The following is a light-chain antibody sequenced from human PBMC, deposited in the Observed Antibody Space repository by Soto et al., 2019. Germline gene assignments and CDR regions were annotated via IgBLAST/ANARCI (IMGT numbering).Light chain of an antibody. CDR2: DVS. J-gene: IGLJ2*01. CDR3: SSYSSRITPL. Sequence: QSALTQPASVSGSPGQSITISCTGTSSDVGGYNYVAWYQQHPGKAPKLIIYDVSSRPSGVSNRFSGSKSGNTASLTISGLQADDEADYYCSSYSSRITPLLGGGTKLTVL. CDR1: SSDVGGYNY. V-gene: IGLV2-14*01.